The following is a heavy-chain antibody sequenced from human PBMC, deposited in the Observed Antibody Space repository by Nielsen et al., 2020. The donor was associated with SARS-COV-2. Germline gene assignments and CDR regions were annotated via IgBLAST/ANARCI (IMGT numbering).Heavy chain of an antibody. CDR3: AKVEAAAGPFDY. CDR2: ISWNSGSI. J-gene: IGHJ4*02. Sequence: SLKISCAASGFTFDDYAMHWVRQAPGKGLEWVSGISWNSGSIGYADSVKGRFTISRDNAKNSLYLQMNSLRAEDTALYYCAKVEAAAGPFDYWGQGTLVTVSA. V-gene: IGHV3-9*01. D-gene: IGHD6-13*01. CDR1: GFTFDDYA.